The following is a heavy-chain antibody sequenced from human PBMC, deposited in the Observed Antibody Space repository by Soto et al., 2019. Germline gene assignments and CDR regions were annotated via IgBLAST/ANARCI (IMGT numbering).Heavy chain of an antibody. Sequence: SETLSLTCTVSGGSISSGDYYWSWIRHPPGKGLEWTGYIDYSGSTFNNPSLKSRLTLSIDTSKNQFSLKLSSVTAADSAVYYCARRAGDYGPYGMDVWGQGTTVTVSS. D-gene: IGHD3-9*01. V-gene: IGHV4-30-4*01. CDR3: ARRAGDYGPYGMDV. CDR2: IDYSGST. CDR1: GGSISSGDYY. J-gene: IGHJ6*02.